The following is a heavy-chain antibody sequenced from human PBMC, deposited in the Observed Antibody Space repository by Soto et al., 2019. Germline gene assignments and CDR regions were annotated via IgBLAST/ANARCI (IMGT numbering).Heavy chain of an antibody. CDR1: GESISSGGYY. D-gene: IGHD6-6*01. Sequence: QVQLQESGPRLVRPSQTLSLTCNVSGESISSGGYYWSWIRHHPGKGLEWIGYIYDSESAYYNPSLKSRVIISMDTSKNHFPMRLSSVTAADTAVYYCARASSSSSAADYWGQGTLVTVSS. J-gene: IGHJ4*02. CDR3: ARASSSSSAADY. V-gene: IGHV4-31*03. CDR2: IYDSESA.